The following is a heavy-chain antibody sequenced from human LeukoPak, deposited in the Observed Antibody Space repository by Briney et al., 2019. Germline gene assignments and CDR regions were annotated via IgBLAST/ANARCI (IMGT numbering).Heavy chain of an antibody. CDR3: TTPQYCSGGSCYSEDAFDI. J-gene: IGHJ3*02. CDR2: IKSKTDGGTT. V-gene: IGHV3-15*01. D-gene: IGHD2-15*01. Sequence: GGSLRLSCAASGFTFSNAWMSWVRQAPGKGLEWVGRIKSKTDGGTTDYAAPVKGRFTISRDDSKNTLYLQMNSLKTEDTAVYYCTTPQYCSGGSCYSEDAFDIWGQGTMVTVSS. CDR1: GFTFSNAW.